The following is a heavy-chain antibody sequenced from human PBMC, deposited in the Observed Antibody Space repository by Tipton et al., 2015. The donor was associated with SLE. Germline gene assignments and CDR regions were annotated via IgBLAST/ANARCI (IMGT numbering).Heavy chain of an antibody. J-gene: IGHJ6*03. CDR2: IYHSGST. CDR1: GYSISSNYF. V-gene: IGHV4-38-2*02. Sequence: TLSLTCTVSGYSISSNYFWGWIRLPPGKGLEWIGRIYHSGSTYYNRSLKSRVTISVDTSRNQFSLNLSSVTAADTAVYFCARIREEGYDSSGSFSHYYYYMDVWDKGTTVTVSS. CDR3: ARIREEGYDSSGSFSHYYYYMDV. D-gene: IGHD3-22*01.